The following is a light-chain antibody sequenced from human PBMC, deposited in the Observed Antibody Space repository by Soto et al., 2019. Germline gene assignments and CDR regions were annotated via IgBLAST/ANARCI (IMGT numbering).Light chain of an antibody. CDR2: STS. CDR1: QSISYY. CDR3: QQSYSTPRT. Sequence: DIQMTQSPSSLSASVGDRVTITCRASQSISYYLNWYQQKQGRAPRLLIYSTSTLQSGVPSKFSGSASGTDFTLTISSLQPEDFATYSCQQSYSTPRTLGQWTTVDTK. V-gene: IGKV1-39*01. J-gene: IGKJ1*01.